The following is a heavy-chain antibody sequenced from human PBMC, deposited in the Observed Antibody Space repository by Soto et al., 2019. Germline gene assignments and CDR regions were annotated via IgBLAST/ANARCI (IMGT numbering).Heavy chain of an antibody. CDR2: IYHSGST. J-gene: IGHJ6*02. CDR3: ARARRSQYYYYGMDV. V-gene: IGHV4-59*01. CDR1: GGSITSYY. Sequence: ETLSLTCTVSGGSITSYYWTWIRQPPGRGPEWIGYIYHSGSTNYNPSLKSRVTISVDTSMNQFSLKLNSVTAADTAVYYCARARRSQYYYYGMDVWGPGTTVTVSS.